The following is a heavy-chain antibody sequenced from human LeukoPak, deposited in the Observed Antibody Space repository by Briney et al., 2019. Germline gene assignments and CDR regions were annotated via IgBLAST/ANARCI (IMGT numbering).Heavy chain of an antibody. V-gene: IGHV1-2*04. D-gene: IGHD5-24*01. CDR3: AADSVEMPGYYYYGMDV. CDR2: INPNSGGT. J-gene: IGHJ6*02. Sequence: GASVKVSCKASGYTFTGYYMHWVRQAPGQGLEWMGWINPNSGGTNYAQKFQGWVTMTRDTSISTAYMELSRLRSEDTAVYYCAADSVEMPGYYYYGMDVWGQGTTVTVSS. CDR1: GYTFTGYY.